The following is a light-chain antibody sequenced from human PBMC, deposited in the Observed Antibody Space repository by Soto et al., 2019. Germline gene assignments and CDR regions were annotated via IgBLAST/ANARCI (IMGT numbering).Light chain of an antibody. CDR1: SSDTVKYNL. V-gene: IGLV2-23*02. Sequence: QSALTQPASVSGSPGQSIIIPCTGTSSDTVKYNLVAWYQHHPGKGRKLIIYEVTERHSGLSNLFSASKSGNTASLTISGLQAEDETDYYCCSYAGSSSFVFGTGTKVTVL. CDR3: CSYAGSSSFV. CDR2: EVT. J-gene: IGLJ1*01.